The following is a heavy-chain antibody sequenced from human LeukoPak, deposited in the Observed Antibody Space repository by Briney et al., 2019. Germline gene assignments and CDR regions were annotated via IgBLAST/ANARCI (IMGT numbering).Heavy chain of an antibody. Sequence: SGTLSLTCAVSGGSISSSNWWIWVRLPPGKGLEWIGEIYPSGSTGYNPSLKSRVTISVDKSKNQFSLRLSSVTAADTAVYYCARRGDGYGHFDYWGQGTLVAVSS. D-gene: IGHD5-24*01. CDR1: GGSISSSNW. CDR2: IYPSGST. CDR3: ARRGDGYGHFDY. J-gene: IGHJ4*02. V-gene: IGHV4-4*02.